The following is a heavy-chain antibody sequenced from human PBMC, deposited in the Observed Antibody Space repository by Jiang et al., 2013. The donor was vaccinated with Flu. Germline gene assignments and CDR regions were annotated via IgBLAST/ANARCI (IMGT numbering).Heavy chain of an antibody. J-gene: IGHJ6*02. CDR2: ISGSGGST. CDR3: AKDTGGGSITIFGVVIMDRGSSYYGMDV. D-gene: IGHD3-3*01. V-gene: IGHV3-23*04. Sequence: LVESGGGLVQPGGSLRLSCAASGFTFSSYAMSWVRQAPGKGLEWVSAISGSGGSTYYADSVKGRFTISRDNSKNTLYLQMNSLRAEDTAVYYCAKDTGGGSITIFGVVIMDRGSSYYGMDVWGQGTTVTVSS. CDR1: GFTFSSYA.